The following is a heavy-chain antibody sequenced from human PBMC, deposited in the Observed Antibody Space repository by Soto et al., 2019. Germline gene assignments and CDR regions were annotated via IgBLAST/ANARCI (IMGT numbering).Heavy chain of an antibody. D-gene: IGHD1-26*01. V-gene: IGHV5-10-1*01. J-gene: IGHJ4*02. Sequence: GESLKISCKGSGYSFTSYWISWVRQIPGKGLEWTGRIDPSDSYTNYSPSFQGHVAISADKSISTAYLQWSSLKASDTAMYYCSSGLNFESYPGYWGQGTLVTVSS. CDR1: GYSFTSYW. CDR2: IDPSDSYT. CDR3: SSGLNFESYPGY.